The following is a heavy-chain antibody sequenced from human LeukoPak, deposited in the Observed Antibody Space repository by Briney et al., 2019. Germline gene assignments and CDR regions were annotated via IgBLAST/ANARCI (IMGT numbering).Heavy chain of an antibody. CDR1: GGSFSGYY. CDR3: ARGGDLQDY. Sequence: LSLTCAVYGGSFSGYYWSWIRQAPGKGLEWVSYISSSGSTIYYADSVKGRFTISRDNAKNSLYLQMNSLRAEDTAVYYCARGGDLQDYWGQGTLVTVSS. CDR2: ISSSGSTI. D-gene: IGHD3-10*01. V-gene: IGHV3-11*04. J-gene: IGHJ4*02.